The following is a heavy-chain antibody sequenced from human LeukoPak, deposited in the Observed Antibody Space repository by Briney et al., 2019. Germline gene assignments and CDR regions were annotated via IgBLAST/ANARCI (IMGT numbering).Heavy chain of an antibody. CDR1: GGSVSDSSYY. CDR2: FYYTGGT. V-gene: IGHV4-39*07. J-gene: IGHJ4*02. D-gene: IGHD6-13*01. Sequence: SETLSLTCTVSGGSVSDSSYYWGWIRQPPGKGLEWIGSFYYTGGTYYSPSFRSRAIISADTSKNQFSLYFHSVTAADTAVYFCGSSHSSSWYDFWGQGTLVTVSS. CDR3: GSSHSSSWYDF.